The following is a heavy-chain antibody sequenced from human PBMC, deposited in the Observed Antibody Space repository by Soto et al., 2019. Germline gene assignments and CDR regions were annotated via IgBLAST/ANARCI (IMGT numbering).Heavy chain of an antibody. CDR1: GYTFTTYD. Sequence: ASVKVSCKASGYTFTTYDINWVRQATGQGLEWIGWMNPNSGYTGYSQKFQGRVTLTRSTSISTAYMEVNSLRSEDTAVYYCARARGYSGYDKSFDYWGQGTLVTVSS. D-gene: IGHD5-12*01. V-gene: IGHV1-8*01. CDR2: MNPNSGYT. CDR3: ARARGYSGYDKSFDY. J-gene: IGHJ4*02.